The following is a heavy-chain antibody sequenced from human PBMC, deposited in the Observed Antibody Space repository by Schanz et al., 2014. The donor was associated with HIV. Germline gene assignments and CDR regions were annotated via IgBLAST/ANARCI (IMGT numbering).Heavy chain of an antibody. CDR3: AKVAIHSSGWLPFDY. Sequence: VQLVESGGDLVKPGGSLRLSCTASGFSFSDYHMSWIRQAPGKGLEWVSIIYSAGTTYYTDSVKGRFTISRDNSKNTLYLQMNSLGAEDTAVYYCAKVAIHSSGWLPFDYWGQGTLVTVSS. J-gene: IGHJ4*02. D-gene: IGHD6-19*01. CDR1: GFSFSDYH. V-gene: IGHV3-66*01. CDR2: IYSAGTT.